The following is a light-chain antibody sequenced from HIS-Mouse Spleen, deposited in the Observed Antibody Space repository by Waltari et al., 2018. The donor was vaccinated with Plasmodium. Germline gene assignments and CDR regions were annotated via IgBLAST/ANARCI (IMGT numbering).Light chain of an antibody. J-gene: IGKJ3*01. V-gene: IGKV3-15*01. CDR1: QSVSSN. Sequence: EIVMTQSPATLSVSPGERATLSCRASQSVSSNLAWYQQKPGQAPRLRIYGASTRATGIPARCSVSGSGTEFTLTISSLQSEDFAVYYGQQYNNWSFTFGPGTKVDIK. CDR3: QQYNNWSFT. CDR2: GAS.